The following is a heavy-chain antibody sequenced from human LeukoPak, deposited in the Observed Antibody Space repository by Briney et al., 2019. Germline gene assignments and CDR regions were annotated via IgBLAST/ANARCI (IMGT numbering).Heavy chain of an antibody. J-gene: IGHJ4*02. CDR1: GFDFSSNW. CDR3: AKDHYWSIDY. V-gene: IGHV3-74*01. CDR2: IKGDGIST. D-gene: IGHD3-3*01. Sequence: GGSLRLSCAASGFDFSSNWMHWVRHSPGQGLVWVSRIKGDGISTNYADSVKGRFTISRDIAKNTLYLQMNSLRAEDTGVYYCAKDHYWSIDYWGRGTLVTVSS.